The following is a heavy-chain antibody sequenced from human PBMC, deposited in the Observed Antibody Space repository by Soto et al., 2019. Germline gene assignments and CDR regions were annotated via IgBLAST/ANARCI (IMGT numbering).Heavy chain of an antibody. V-gene: IGHV3-21*01. CDR2: ISSSSSYI. CDR3: GGGDYGDYLTHYYYYGMDV. CDR1: GFTFSSYS. J-gene: IGHJ6*02. D-gene: IGHD4-17*01. Sequence: PGGSLRLSCAASGFTFSSYSMNWVRQAPGKGLEWVSSISSSSSYIYYAGSVKGRFTISRDNAKNSLYLQMNSLRAEDTAVYYCGGGDYGDYLTHYYYYGMDVWGQGTTVTVSS.